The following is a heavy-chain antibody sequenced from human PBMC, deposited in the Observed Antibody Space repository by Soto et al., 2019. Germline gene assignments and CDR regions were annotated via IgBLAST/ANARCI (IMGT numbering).Heavy chain of an antibody. D-gene: IGHD6-19*01. CDR3: TREGSVEY. J-gene: IGHJ4*02. CDR2: IIPMFAIA. V-gene: IGHV1-69*01. Sequence: QVQLVQSGAEVKKPGSSVKVSCKASGDTFSTYTVSWVRQAPGQGLEWMGGIIPMFAIADYAQKFQGRVTITADESTSTAYMELSSLRSEDTAVYYCTREGSVEYWGQGTLVTVSS. CDR1: GDTFSTYT.